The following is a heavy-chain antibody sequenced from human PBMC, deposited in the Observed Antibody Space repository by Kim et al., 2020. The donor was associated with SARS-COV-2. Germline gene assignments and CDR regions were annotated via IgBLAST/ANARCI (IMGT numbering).Heavy chain of an antibody. J-gene: IGHJ4*02. Sequence: SGPTLVNPTQTLTLTCSFSGFSLSTNAMCVNWIRQPPGKALEWLARIDWDNDKYYSASLKTRLTISKDTSKNQVVLTMTNMDPVDTATYYCARRKNDVGSCTTNNCLHYFDYWGQGILVTVSS. V-gene: IGHV2-70*11. CDR1: GFSLSTNAMC. D-gene: IGHD2-8*01. CDR3: ARRKNDVGSCTTNNCLHYFDY. CDR2: IDWDNDK.